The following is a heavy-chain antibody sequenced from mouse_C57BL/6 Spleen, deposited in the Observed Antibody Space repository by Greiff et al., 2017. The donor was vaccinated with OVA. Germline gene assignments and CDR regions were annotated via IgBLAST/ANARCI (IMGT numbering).Heavy chain of an antibody. CDR3: ARGAIYYYGSSSNYYAMDY. J-gene: IGHJ4*01. CDR1: GYTFTSYW. CDR2: INPSNGGT. V-gene: IGHV1-53*01. Sequence: VQLQQPGTELVKPGASVKLSCKASGYTFTSYWMHWVKQRPGQGLEWIGNINPSNGGTNYNEKFKSKATLTVDKSSSTAYMQLSSLTSEDSAVYYCARGAIYYYGSSSNYYAMDYWGQGTSVTVSS. D-gene: IGHD1-1*01.